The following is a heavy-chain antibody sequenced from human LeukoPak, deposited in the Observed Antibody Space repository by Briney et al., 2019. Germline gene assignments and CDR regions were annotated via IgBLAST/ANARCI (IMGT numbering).Heavy chain of an antibody. CDR2: IYHSGST. CDR3: ARHGSVAAAGFDY. V-gene: IGHV4-38-2*01. J-gene: IGHJ4*02. CDR1: GYSISSGYY. D-gene: IGHD6-13*01. Sequence: SETLSLTCAVSGYSISSGYYWGWIRQPPGKGLEWIGSIYHSGSTYYNPSLKSRVTISVDTSKNQFSLKLSSVTAADTAVYYCARHGSVAAAGFDYWGQGTLVTVSS.